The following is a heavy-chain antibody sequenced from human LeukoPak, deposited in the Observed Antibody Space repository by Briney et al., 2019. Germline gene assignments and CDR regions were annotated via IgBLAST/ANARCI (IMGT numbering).Heavy chain of an antibody. J-gene: IGHJ4*02. Sequence: GGSLRLSCAASGFTFSTSGMNWVRQAPGKGLEFVALIKKNGSNIYHADSVKGSFTISRDDAASSLYLQMRSLRAEHSFLYYTATARGTYWGQGRLVTVSS. V-gene: IGHV3-7*01. D-gene: IGHD3-16*01. CDR2: IKKNGSNI. CDR3: ATARGTY. CDR1: GFTFSTSG.